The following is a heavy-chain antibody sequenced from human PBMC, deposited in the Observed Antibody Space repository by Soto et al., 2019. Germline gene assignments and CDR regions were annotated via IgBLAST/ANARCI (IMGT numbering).Heavy chain of an antibody. J-gene: IGHJ4*02. V-gene: IGHV1-69*04. CDR3: AREYRIGAFDY. Sequence: SVKVSCKASGGTFSSYTISWVRQAPGQGLEWMGRIIPILGIANYAQKFQGRVTITADKSTSTAYMELSSLRSEDTAVYYCAREYRIGAFDYWGQGTLVTVSS. D-gene: IGHD2-15*01. CDR2: IIPILGIA. CDR1: GGTFSSYT.